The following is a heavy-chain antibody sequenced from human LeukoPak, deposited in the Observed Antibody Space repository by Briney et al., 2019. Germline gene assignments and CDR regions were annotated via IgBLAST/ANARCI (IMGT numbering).Heavy chain of an antibody. V-gene: IGHV4-34*01. CDR2: INHSGST. J-gene: IGHJ6*03. Sequence: KSSETLSLTCAVYGGSFSGYYWSWIRQPPGKGLEWIGEINHSGSTNYNPSLKSRVTISVDTSKNQFSLKLSSVTAADTAVYYCARAGSSGWGEYYYYMDVWGKGTTVTVSS. CDR1: GGSFSGYY. D-gene: IGHD6-19*01. CDR3: ARAGSSGWGEYYYYMDV.